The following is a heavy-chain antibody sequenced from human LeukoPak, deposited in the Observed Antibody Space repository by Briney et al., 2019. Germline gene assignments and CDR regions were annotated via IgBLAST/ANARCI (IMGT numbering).Heavy chain of an antibody. V-gene: IGHV1-18*01. J-gene: IGHJ4*02. CDR3: ARVSYNTGWNGDY. Sequence: SLRVSSTTSVYTFSTYGVDWVRQAPGHGLDWMGWSSPYKGDSTFAEKSQGRVTTTTDTSTSPAFMALRSLRSDDTGVYYCARVSYNTGWNGDYWGQGTLVTGAS. CDR2: SSPYKGDS. D-gene: IGHD6-19*01. CDR1: VYTFSTYG.